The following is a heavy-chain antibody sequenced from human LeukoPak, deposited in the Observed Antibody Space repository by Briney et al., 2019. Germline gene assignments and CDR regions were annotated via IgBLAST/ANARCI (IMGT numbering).Heavy chain of an antibody. D-gene: IGHD2-8*02. Sequence: GGSLRLSCEASGFTFSTFVMMWVRQPPGKGLEWVSSIFHSGGEIHYAHSVRGRFTISSDNSQRTLSLQMNSLRAEDTAIYYCATYRQVLLPFESWGQGTLVTVSS. V-gene: IGHV3-23*01. J-gene: IGHJ4*02. CDR3: ATYRQVLLPFES. CDR2: IFHSGGEI. CDR1: GFTFSTFV.